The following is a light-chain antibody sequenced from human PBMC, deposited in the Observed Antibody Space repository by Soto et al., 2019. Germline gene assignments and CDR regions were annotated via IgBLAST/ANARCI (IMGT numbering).Light chain of an antibody. CDR3: QQRLNWPALR. V-gene: IGKV3-11*01. Sequence: EIVLTQSPATLSLSPGERATLSCRASHSVSTFLAWYQQRPGQPPRLLIYDASSRATGIPARFSGSGSGTDFTLTISSLEPEEFAVYFCQQRLNWPALRFGGGTKVEIK. J-gene: IGKJ4*02. CDR1: HSVSTF. CDR2: DAS.